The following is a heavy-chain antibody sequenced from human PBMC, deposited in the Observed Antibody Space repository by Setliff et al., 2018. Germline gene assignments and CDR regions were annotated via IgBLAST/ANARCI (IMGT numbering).Heavy chain of an antibody. D-gene: IGHD3-3*01. CDR1: GYTFTSYA. J-gene: IGHJ5*02. CDR2: INTNTGNP. V-gene: IGHV7-4-1*02. Sequence: ASVKVSCKASGYTFTSYAMNWVRQAPGQGLERMGWINTNTGNPTYAQGFTGRFVFSLDTSVSTAYLQISCLKAEDTAVYYCARGYRGYYNFWSGSQGANWFDPWGQGTLVTVSS. CDR3: ARGYRGYYNFWSGSQGANWFDP.